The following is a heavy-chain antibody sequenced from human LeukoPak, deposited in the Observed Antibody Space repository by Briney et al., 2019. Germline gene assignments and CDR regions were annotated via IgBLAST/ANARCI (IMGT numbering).Heavy chain of an antibody. CDR2: ISGSGGST. CDR3: AKAATVTTPEDY. V-gene: IGHV3-23*01. CDR1: GFTFSSYA. J-gene: IGHJ4*02. Sequence: GGSLRLSCAASGFTFSSYAMSWVRQAPGKGLGWVSAISGSGGSTYYADSGKGRFTSSRDNSKNTLYLQMNSLRAEDTAVYYCAKAATVTTPEDYWGQGTLVTVSS. D-gene: IGHD4-17*01.